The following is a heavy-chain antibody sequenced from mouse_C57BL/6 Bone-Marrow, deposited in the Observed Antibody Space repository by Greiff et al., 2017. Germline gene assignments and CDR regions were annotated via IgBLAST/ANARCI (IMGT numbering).Heavy chain of an antibody. J-gene: IGHJ2*01. D-gene: IGHD4-1*01. V-gene: IGHV1-4*01. Sequence: VQLQQSGAELASPGASVKMSCKASGYTFTSYTMHWVKQRPGQGLEWIGYINPSSGYTKYNQKFKDKATLTADKSSSTAYMQLSSLTSEDSAVYYCARGWDAFLDYWGQGTTLTVSS. CDR3: ARGWDAFLDY. CDR2: INPSSGYT. CDR1: GYTFTSYT.